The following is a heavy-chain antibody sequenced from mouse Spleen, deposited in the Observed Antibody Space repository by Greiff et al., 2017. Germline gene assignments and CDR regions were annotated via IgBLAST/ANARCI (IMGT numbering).Heavy chain of an antibody. D-gene: IGHD1-1*01. CDR3: ARSPIYYYGSSLYYFDY. J-gene: IGHJ2*01. Sequence: EVQLVESGGGLVKPGGSLKLSCAASGFTFSSYAMSWVRQTPEKRLEWVATISSGGSYTYYPDSVKGRFTISRDNAKNTLYLQMSSLRSEDTAMYYCARSPIYYYGSSLYYFDYWGQGTTLTVSS. V-gene: IGHV5-9-3*01. CDR1: GFTFSSYA. CDR2: ISSGGSYT.